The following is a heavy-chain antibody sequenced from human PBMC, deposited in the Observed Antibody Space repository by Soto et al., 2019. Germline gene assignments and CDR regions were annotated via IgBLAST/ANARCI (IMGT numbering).Heavy chain of an antibody. CDR3: AREWTRGYCSSTGCPRQAFYI. J-gene: IGHJ3*02. Sequence: QVQLQESGPGLVKPSETLSLTCTVSGGSISSYYWSWIRQPAGQGLEWIGRIYTSGSTNYNPSLKSRVTMSVDTSNNQGSLKLSSVTAADTAVYYCAREWTRGYCSSTGCPRQAFYILGQGTMVTVSS. V-gene: IGHV4-4*07. CDR2: IYTSGST. CDR1: GGSISSYY. D-gene: IGHD2-2*01.